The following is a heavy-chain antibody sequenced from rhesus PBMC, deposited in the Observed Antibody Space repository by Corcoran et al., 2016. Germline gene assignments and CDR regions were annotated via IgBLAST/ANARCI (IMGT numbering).Heavy chain of an antibody. V-gene: IGHV3-37*01. CDR3: ARQNYYYVLDS. CDR2: IIQPVGSNT. J-gene: IGHJ6*01. CDR1: GFTLSDYW. D-gene: IGHD1-26*01. Sequence: EVQLVESGGGLVQRGGAVRLHCVASGFTLSDYWIAWVRRGTGKGLGWVSSIIQPVGSNTYNLDPVKGRFTISRDNAKNPLYLQMNILRADDTAVYYCARQNYYYVLDSWGQGVVVTVSS.